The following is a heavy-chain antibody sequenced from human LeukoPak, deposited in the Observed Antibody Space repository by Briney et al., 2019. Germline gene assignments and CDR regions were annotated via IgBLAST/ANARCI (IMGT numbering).Heavy chain of an antibody. Sequence: GGSLRLSCAASGFTFSSYAMSWVRQAPGKGLEWVSSISSSADATYYADSVKGRFSISRDNSKNTLYLQMYSLRAEDTAIYYCAKDIRGSGNYGWFDPWGQGTLVTVSS. D-gene: IGHD3-10*01. CDR3: AKDIRGSGNYGWFDP. V-gene: IGHV3-23*01. CDR2: ISSSADAT. J-gene: IGHJ5*02. CDR1: GFTFSSYA.